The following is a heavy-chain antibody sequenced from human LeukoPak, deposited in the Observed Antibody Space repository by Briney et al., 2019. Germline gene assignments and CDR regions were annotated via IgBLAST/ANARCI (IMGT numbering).Heavy chain of an antibody. D-gene: IGHD3-16*02. Sequence: SETLSGTCTVSGGSISSYYWSWIRQPPGKGLVWIGEINHSGSTNYNPSLKSRVTISVDTSKNQFSLKLSSVTAADTAVYYCARGTRGVWGSYRYAWFDPWGQGTLVTVSS. J-gene: IGHJ5*02. V-gene: IGHV4-34*01. CDR2: INHSGST. CDR3: ARGTRGVWGSYRYAWFDP. CDR1: GGSISSYY.